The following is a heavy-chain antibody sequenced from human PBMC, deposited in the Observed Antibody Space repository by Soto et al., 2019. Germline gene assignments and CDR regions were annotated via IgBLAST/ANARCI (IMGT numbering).Heavy chain of an antibody. J-gene: IGHJ4*02. D-gene: IGHD3-16*01. V-gene: IGHV3-23*01. CDR3: AKEGGKGGGYFDY. CDR1: GFTFSSYA. Sequence: EVQLLESGGGLVQPGGSLRLSCAASGFTFSSYAMNWVRQAPGKGLEWVSAISGSGGNTYYADSVKGRFTISRDNSKNTLYLQMNSLRAEDTAVYYCAKEGGKGGGYFDYWGQGTLVTVSS. CDR2: ISGSGGNT.